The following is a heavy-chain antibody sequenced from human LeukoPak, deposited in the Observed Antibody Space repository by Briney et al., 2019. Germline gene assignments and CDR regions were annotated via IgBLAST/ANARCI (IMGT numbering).Heavy chain of an antibody. CDR1: GYTFTNYW. CDR3: ARLNAGTEAYYFDY. V-gene: IGHV5-51*01. Sequence: GESLKIYCKGSGYTFTNYWIGWVRQMPGKGLEWMGIIYPGDSDTRYSPSFQGQVTISADKSISTAYLQWSSLKASDTAMYYCARLNAGTEAYYFDYWGQGTLVTVSS. D-gene: IGHD6-13*01. CDR2: IYPGDSDT. J-gene: IGHJ4*02.